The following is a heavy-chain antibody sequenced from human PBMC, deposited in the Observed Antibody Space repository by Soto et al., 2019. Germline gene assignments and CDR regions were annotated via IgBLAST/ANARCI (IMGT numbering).Heavy chain of an antibody. CDR1: GYSFTSYW. Sequence: GESLKISCKGSGYSFTSYWIGWVRQMPGKGLEWMGIIYPGDSDTRYSPSFQGQVTISADKSISTAYRQWSSLKASDTAMYYCARSPPTAHYDFWSGSSREYGMDVWGQGTTVTVSS. V-gene: IGHV5-51*01. J-gene: IGHJ6*02. CDR2: IYPGDSDT. D-gene: IGHD3-3*01. CDR3: ARSPPTAHYDFWSGSSREYGMDV.